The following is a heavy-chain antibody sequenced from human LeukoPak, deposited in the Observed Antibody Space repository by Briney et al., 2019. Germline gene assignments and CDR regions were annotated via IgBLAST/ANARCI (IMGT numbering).Heavy chain of an antibody. J-gene: IGHJ4*02. Sequence: SETLSLTCTVSGGPISSYYWNWIRQPPGKGLEWIGNIYYSGSTNYNPSLKSRVTISVDTSKNQFSLKLSSVTAADTAVYYCARAGGYCSGGSCYAFDYWGQGTLVTVSS. D-gene: IGHD2-15*01. CDR1: GGPISSYY. CDR3: ARAGGYCSGGSCYAFDY. CDR2: IYYSGST. V-gene: IGHV4-59*01.